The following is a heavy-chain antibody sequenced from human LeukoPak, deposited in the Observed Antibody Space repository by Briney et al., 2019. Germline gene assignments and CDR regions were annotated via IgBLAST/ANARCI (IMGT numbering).Heavy chain of an antibody. CDR3: GKNRYSGSLSPFDI. V-gene: IGHV3-23*01. Sequence: GGSLRLSCAASGFTFSKNAMSWVRQAPGKGLEWVSAMSGSGDSSYYADSVKGRFTISRDISKNTLYLQMNSLRAEDTAVYYCGKNRYSGSLSPFDIWGQGTMVTVSS. J-gene: IGHJ3*02. D-gene: IGHD1-26*01. CDR2: MSGSGDSS. CDR1: GFTFSKNA.